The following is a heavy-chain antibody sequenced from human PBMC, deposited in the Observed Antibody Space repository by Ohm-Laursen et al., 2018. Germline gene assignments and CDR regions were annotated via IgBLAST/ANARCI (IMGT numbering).Heavy chain of an antibody. D-gene: IGHD3-3*01. V-gene: IGHV1-24*01. CDR3: ATSQKSSDFWSAPESHYFDY. Sequence: GASVKVSCKVSGYTLTELSMHWVRQAPGKGLEWMGGFDPEDGETIYAQKFQGRVTMTEDTSTDTAYMELSSLRSEDTAVYYCATSQKSSDFWSAPESHYFDYWGQGTLVTVSS. CDR2: FDPEDGET. CDR1: GYTLTELS. J-gene: IGHJ4*02.